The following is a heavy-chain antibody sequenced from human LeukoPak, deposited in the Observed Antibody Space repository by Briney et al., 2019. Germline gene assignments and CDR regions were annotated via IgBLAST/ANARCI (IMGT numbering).Heavy chain of an antibody. J-gene: IGHJ4*02. Sequence: GGSLRLSCAASGFTFSSYAMSWVRRAPGKGLEWVSAISGSGGSTYYADSVKGRFTIFRDNSKNTLYLQMNSLRAEDTAVYYCAKGRYGSGSYSYWGQGTLVTVSS. CDR1: GFTFSSYA. CDR2: ISGSGGST. CDR3: AKGRYGSGSYSY. D-gene: IGHD3-10*01. V-gene: IGHV3-23*01.